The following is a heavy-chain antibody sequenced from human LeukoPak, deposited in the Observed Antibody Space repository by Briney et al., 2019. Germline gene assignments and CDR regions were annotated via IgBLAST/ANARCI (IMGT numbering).Heavy chain of an antibody. V-gene: IGHV4-39*01. J-gene: IGHJ4*02. Sequence: PSETLSLTCTVSGGSISSSSYYWGWIRQPPGKGLEWIGSIYYSGSTYYNPSLKRRVTISVDTSKNQFSLKLSSVTAADTAVYYCARQGSSWYWGQYYFDYWGQGTLVTVSS. CDR2: IYYSGST. CDR1: GGSISSSSYY. D-gene: IGHD6-13*01. CDR3: ARQGSSWYWGQYYFDY.